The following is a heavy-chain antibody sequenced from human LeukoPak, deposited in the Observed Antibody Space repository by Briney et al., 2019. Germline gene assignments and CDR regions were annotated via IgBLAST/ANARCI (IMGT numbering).Heavy chain of an antibody. D-gene: IGHD3-22*01. Sequence: PGRSLRLSCAASGFTFDDYAMHWVRQAPGKGLEWVSGISWNSGSIGYADSVKGRFTISRDNAKNSLYLQMNSLRAEDTALYYCTKGPYYYDSSGYFHFDYWGQGTLVTVSS. J-gene: IGHJ4*02. V-gene: IGHV3-9*01. CDR1: GFTFDDYA. CDR3: TKGPYYYDSSGYFHFDY. CDR2: ISWNSGSI.